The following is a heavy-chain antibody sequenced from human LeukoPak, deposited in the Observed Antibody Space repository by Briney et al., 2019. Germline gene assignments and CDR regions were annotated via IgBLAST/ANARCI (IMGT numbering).Heavy chain of an antibody. CDR3: ARVVVVVPAAMLDWFDP. D-gene: IGHD2-2*01. CDR1: GGSFSGYY. V-gene: IGHV4-34*01. CDR2: INHSGST. J-gene: IGHJ5*02. Sequence: SETLSLTCAVYGGSFSGYYWNWIRQPPGKGLEWIGEINHSGSTNYNPSLKSRVTISVDTSKNHFSLKLSSVAAADTAVYYCARVVVVVPAAMLDWFDPWGQGTLVTVSP.